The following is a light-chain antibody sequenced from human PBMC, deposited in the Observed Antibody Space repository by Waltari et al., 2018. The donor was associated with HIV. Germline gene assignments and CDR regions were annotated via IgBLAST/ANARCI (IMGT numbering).Light chain of an antibody. V-gene: IGLV2-14*01. Sequence: QSALTQPASVSGSPGQSLTISCTGTSNDVGAYDYVPWYQQSPGKVPKLLIYDVYNRPSRISNRFSGSKSGNTAFLTISGLRAEDEADYYCASFTSGRLNVFGSGTKVTVL. CDR2: DVY. CDR3: ASFTSGRLNV. CDR1: SNDVGAYDY. J-gene: IGLJ1*01.